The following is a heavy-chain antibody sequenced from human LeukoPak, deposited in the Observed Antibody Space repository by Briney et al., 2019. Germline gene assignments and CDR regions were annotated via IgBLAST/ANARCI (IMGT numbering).Heavy chain of an antibody. Sequence: ASGRVSSKASGYTFTIYEINWVRQAAGQGGERMGWMNPKSGNTGYTQKFQGRVTITRNTTIRTAYMELSSLRSDDTAVYYCARGGPVVTHSHREYYYYYMDVWGKGTTVTVSS. CDR2: MNPKSGNT. V-gene: IGHV1-8*03. CDR3: ARGGPVVTHSHREYYYYYMDV. D-gene: IGHD4-23*01. CDR1: GYTFTIYE. J-gene: IGHJ6*03.